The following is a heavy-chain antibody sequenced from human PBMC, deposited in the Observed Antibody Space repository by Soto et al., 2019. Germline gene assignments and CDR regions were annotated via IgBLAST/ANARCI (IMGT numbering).Heavy chain of an antibody. CDR1: GYTFTAYY. Sequence: QVHLVQSGAEVKKPGASVKVSCQASGYTFTAYYLHWVRQAPGQGLEWMGWINPNSGDTNYAQNFQGRVTMSRDTSINTAYMELSSLRSDDTAVYSCARDFWGSTSFWFDPWGQGTLVTVSS. CDR2: INPNSGDT. J-gene: IGHJ5*02. D-gene: IGHD3-16*01. V-gene: IGHV1-2*02. CDR3: ARDFWGSTSFWFDP.